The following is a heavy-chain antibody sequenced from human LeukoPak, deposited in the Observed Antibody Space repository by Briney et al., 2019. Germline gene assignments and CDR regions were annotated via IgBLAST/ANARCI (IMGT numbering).Heavy chain of an antibody. CDR3: ARLRIQLWLTYFDY. CDR1: GGTFSSDA. V-gene: IGHV1-69*13. CDR2: IIPIFGTA. Sequence: ASVKVSCKASGGTFSSDAISSLRQAPGQGLEWMGGIIPIFGTANYAQKFQGRVTITADESTSTAYMELSSLRSEDTAVYYCARLRIQLWLTYFDYWGQGTLVTVSS. J-gene: IGHJ4*02. D-gene: IGHD5-18*01.